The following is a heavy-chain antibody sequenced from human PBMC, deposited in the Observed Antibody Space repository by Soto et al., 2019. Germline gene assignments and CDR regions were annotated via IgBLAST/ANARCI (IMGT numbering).Heavy chain of an antibody. V-gene: IGHV1-18*01. D-gene: IGHD2-21*01. CDR3: ARDSGFWCGGDCSSSLDGFDI. CDR2: ISGNNGNT. CDR1: GYTFASYG. J-gene: IGHJ3*02. Sequence: ASVKVSCKASGYTFASYGNSWVRQAPGQGPEWMGWISGNNGNTNFEQKVQGRVTLTTDTSSSTAYMELSSLKSDDTAVYYCARDSGFWCGGDCSSSLDGFDIWGQGTMVTVSS.